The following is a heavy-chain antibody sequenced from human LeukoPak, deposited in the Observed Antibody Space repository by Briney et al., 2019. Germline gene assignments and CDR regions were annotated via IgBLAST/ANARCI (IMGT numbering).Heavy chain of an antibody. J-gene: IGHJ4*02. D-gene: IGHD4-11*01. Sequence: GGSLRLSCAASGFTFSSYGMHWVRQAPGKGLEWVAVISYDGSNKYYADSVKGRFTISRDNSKNTLYLQMNSLRAEDTAVYYCAYGNYLGNFDYWGQGTLVTVSS. CDR3: AYGNYLGNFDY. CDR1: GFTFSSYG. V-gene: IGHV3-30*03. CDR2: ISYDGSNK.